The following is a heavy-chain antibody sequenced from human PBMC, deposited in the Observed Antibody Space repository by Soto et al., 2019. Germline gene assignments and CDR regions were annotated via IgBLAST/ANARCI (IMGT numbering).Heavy chain of an antibody. V-gene: IGHV1-69*02. D-gene: IGHD5-12*01. J-gene: IGHJ6*02. CDR2: IIPILGIA. Sequence: QVQLVQSGAEVKKPGSSVKVSCKASGGTFSSYTISWVRQAPGQGLEWMGRIIPILGIANYAQKFQGRVTITADKSTSTAYMELSSLRSEDTAVYYCASRGESGYDYYYYGMDVWGQGTTVTVSS. CDR1: GGTFSSYT. CDR3: ASRGESGYDYYYYGMDV.